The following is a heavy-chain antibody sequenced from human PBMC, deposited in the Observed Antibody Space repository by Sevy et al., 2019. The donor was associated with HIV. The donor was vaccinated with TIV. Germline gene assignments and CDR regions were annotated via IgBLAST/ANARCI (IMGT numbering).Heavy chain of an antibody. Sequence: GGSLRLSCAASGFTFSSHWMSWVRQAPGKGLEWVANIKQDGSEKYYVDSVKDRFTISRDNAKNSLSLQMNSLRAEDTAVYYCARDTGGIGMDVWGQGTTVTVSS. D-gene: IGHD6-13*01. CDR1: GFTFSSHW. CDR2: IKQDGSEK. V-gene: IGHV3-7*01. J-gene: IGHJ6*02. CDR3: ARDTGGIGMDV.